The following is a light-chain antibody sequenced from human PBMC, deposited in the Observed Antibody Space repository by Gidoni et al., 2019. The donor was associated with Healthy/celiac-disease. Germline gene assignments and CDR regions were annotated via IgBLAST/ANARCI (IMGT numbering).Light chain of an antibody. Sequence: EIVLTQSPGTLSLSPGERATLSCRASQSVSSSYLAWYQQKPGQAPRLLIYGASSRATGIPDRFSGSGSGIDFTLTISRLEPEDFAVYYCQQYGSSPPYTFXQXTKLXIK. CDR2: GAS. CDR3: QQYGSSPPYT. CDR1: QSVSSSY. V-gene: IGKV3-20*01. J-gene: IGKJ2*01.